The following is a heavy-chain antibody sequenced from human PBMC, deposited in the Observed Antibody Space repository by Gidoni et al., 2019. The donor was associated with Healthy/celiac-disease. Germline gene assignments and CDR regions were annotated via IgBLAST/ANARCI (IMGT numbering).Heavy chain of an antibody. CDR1: AFPFSSYA. CDR2: ISYDGSNK. D-gene: IGHD2-2*02. V-gene: IGHV3-30-3*01. CDR3: AAIVVVPAAIRGGSKYFDY. J-gene: IGHJ4*02. Sequence: QVQLVESGGGVVQPGRSLSLPCAASAFPFSSYAMHWVRQAPGKGLEWVAVISYDGSNKYYAESVKGRFTISRDNSKNTLYLQMNSLRAEDTAVYYCAAIVVVPAAIRGGSKYFDYWGQGTLVTVSS.